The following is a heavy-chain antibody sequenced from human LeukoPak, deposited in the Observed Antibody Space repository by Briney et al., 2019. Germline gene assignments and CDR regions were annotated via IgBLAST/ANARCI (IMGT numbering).Heavy chain of an antibody. CDR2: ISAYNGNT. CDR1: GYTFTSYG. J-gene: IGHJ6*03. D-gene: IGHD3-9*01. Sequence: ASVKVSCKASGYTFTSYGISWVRQAPGQGLEWMGWISAYNGNTNYAQKLQGRVTMTTDTSTSTAYMELRSLRSDDTAVYYCARGPQTYYDILTGIQTYYYYMDVWGKGTTVTVSS. CDR3: ARGPQTYYDILTGIQTYYYYMDV. V-gene: IGHV1-18*01.